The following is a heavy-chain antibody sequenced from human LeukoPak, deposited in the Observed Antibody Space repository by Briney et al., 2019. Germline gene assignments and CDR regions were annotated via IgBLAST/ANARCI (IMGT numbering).Heavy chain of an antibody. CDR2: IYYSGST. CDR3: ARILSSSWGRYYFDY. J-gene: IGHJ4*02. CDR1: GGSISSYY. V-gene: IGHV4-59*01. Sequence: PSETRSLTCTVSGGSISSYYWSWIRQPPGKGLEWIGYIYYSGSTNYNPSLKSRVTISVDTSKNQFSLKLSSVTAADTAVYYCARILSSSWGRYYFDYWGQGTLVTVSS. D-gene: IGHD6-13*01.